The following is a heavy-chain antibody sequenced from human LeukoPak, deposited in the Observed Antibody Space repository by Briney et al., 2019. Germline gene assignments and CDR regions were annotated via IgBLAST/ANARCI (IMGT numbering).Heavy chain of an antibody. J-gene: IGHJ4*02. D-gene: IGHD4-23*01. V-gene: IGHV3-23*01. CDR3: ARETRGTVGSY. Sequence: GGSLRLSCAASGFTFSSYAMSWVRQAPGKGLEWVSGISGSGGTTYYADSVKGRFTISRDNSKNTLYLQMNSLRAEDTAVYYCARETRGTVGSYWGRGTLVTVSS. CDR1: GFTFSSYA. CDR2: ISGSGGTT.